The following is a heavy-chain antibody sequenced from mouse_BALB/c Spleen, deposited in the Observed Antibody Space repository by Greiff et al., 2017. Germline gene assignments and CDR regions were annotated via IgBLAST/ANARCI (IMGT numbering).Heavy chain of an antibody. CDR1: GFTFSSYG. D-gene: IGHD1-2*01. V-gene: IGHV5-6*01. Sequence: EVKLQESGGDLVKPGGSLKLSCAASGFTFSSYGMSWVRQTPDKRLEWVATISSGGSYTYYPDSVKGRFTISRDNAKNTLYLQMSSLKSEDTAMYYCARHPPSSLLYYFDYWGQGTTLTVSS. J-gene: IGHJ2*01. CDR2: ISSGGSYT. CDR3: ARHPPSSLLYYFDY.